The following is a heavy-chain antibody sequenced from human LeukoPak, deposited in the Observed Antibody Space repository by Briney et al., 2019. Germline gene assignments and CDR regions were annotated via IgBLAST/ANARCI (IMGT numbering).Heavy chain of an antibody. V-gene: IGHV3-53*01. J-gene: IGHJ4*02. CDR2: VYTGGST. Sequence: GGSLRLSCAASGFTVSSNYMTWVRQAPGKGLEWVSVVYTGGSTYSADSVKGRFTISRDNSKNTLYLQMNSLRAEDTAVYYCAKRIAAAGPYFDYWGQGTLVTVSS. D-gene: IGHD6-13*01. CDR1: GFTVSSNY. CDR3: AKRIAAAGPYFDY.